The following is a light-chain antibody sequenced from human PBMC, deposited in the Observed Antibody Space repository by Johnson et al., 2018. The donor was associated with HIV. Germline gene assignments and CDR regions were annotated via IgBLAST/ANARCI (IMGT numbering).Light chain of an antibody. V-gene: IGLV1-51*02. J-gene: IGLJ1*01. CDR2: ENN. CDR1: NSNIGNNY. CDR3: GTWDTSLNAAV. Sequence: QLVLTQPPSVSAAPGQKVTISCSGSNSNIGNNYISWYQHLPGTAPKLLIYENNKRPSGIPDRFSASKSGTSATLGITGLQPGDEADYYCGTWDTSLNAAVFGTGTKVTVL.